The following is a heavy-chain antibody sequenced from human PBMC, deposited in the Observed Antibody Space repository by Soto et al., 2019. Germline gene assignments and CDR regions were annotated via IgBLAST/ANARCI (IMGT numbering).Heavy chain of an antibody. CDR1: GFTFRSYA. V-gene: IGHV3-30-3*01. Sequence: QVQLVESGGGVVQPGRSLRLSCAASGFTFRSYAMHWVRQAPGKGLEWVAVILYDGSDKYYADSVKGRFTISRDNSKNTLYLQMNSLRAEDKAVYYCARPSIAAAATGGAFDIWGPGTMVTVSS. J-gene: IGHJ3*02. CDR2: ILYDGSDK. D-gene: IGHD6-13*01. CDR3: ARPSIAAAATGGAFDI.